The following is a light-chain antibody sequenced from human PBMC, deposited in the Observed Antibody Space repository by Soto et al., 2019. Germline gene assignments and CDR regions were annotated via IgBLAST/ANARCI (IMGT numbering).Light chain of an antibody. Sequence: QSALTQPASVSGSPGQSITISCTGTSSDVGAYNYVSWYQQHPGKAPKLMIYEVSNRPSGVSNRFSGSKSGNTASLTISGLPADDEADYYCNSYTRSSTLVFGGGTKLTVL. CDR1: SSDVGAYNY. CDR3: NSYTRSSTLV. CDR2: EVS. V-gene: IGLV2-14*01. J-gene: IGLJ3*02.